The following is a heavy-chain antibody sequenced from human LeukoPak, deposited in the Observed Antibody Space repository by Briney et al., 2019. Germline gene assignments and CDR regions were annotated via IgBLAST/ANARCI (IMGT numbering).Heavy chain of an antibody. CDR1: GFTFSDYY. Sequence: KAGGCLRLPCAASGFTFSDYYMSWIRQAPGKGLEWVSYISSSSSYTNYADSVKGRFTISRDNAKNSLYLQMNSLRAEDTAVYYCARDSVHGQNWFDPWGQGTLVTVSS. V-gene: IGHV3-11*05. D-gene: IGHD1-1*01. J-gene: IGHJ5*02. CDR3: ARDSVHGQNWFDP. CDR2: ISSSSSYT.